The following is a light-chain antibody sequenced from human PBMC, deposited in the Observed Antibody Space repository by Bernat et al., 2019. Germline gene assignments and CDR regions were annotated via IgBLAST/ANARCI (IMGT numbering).Light chain of an antibody. CDR2: KAS. V-gene: IGKV1-5*03. CDR1: QSISSW. Sequence: DIQMTQSPSTLSASVGDRVTITCRASQSISSWLAWYQQKPGKAPKLLIYKASSLESGVHSRLSGSGSGTEFPLTISSLQPDDFATYYCQQYNSYSFGQGTKVEIK. CDR3: QQYNSYS. J-gene: IGKJ1*01.